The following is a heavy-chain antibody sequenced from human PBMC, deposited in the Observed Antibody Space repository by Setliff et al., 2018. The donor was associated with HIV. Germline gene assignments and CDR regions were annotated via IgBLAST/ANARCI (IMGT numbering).Heavy chain of an antibody. CDR3: ATLDPSGGNFLAY. Sequence: TSETLSLTCTVSGDTDFYWNWIRQPPGKGLEWIGYIHASGKTNYNPSLKSRVTLALDTSEMHFSLHLTSVTAADTAVYYCATLDPSGGNFLAYWGQGTLVTVSS. CDR2: IHASGKT. J-gene: IGHJ4*02. CDR1: GDTDFY. D-gene: IGHD2-21*02. V-gene: IGHV4-4*09.